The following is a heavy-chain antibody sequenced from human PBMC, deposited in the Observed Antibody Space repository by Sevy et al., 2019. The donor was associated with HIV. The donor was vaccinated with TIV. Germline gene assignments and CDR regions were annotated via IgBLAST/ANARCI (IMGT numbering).Heavy chain of an antibody. J-gene: IGHJ5*02. CDR2: IYYSGST. V-gene: IGHV4-30-4*01. CDR1: GDSISSGDYY. Sequence: SETLSLTCTVSGDSISSGDYYWSWIRQPPGKGLEWIGYIYYSGSTYYNPSLKSRVTISVDTSKNQFSLKLSSVTAADTAVYYCARDHYYYDSSGYYSNWFDPWGQGTLVTVSS. D-gene: IGHD3-22*01. CDR3: ARDHYYYDSSGYYSNWFDP.